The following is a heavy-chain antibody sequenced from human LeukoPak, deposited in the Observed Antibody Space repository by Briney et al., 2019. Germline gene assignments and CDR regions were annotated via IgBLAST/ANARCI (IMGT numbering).Heavy chain of an antibody. CDR3: ARLQQWLVPPSRGRAFDY. V-gene: IGHV4-39*01. Sequence: SETLSLTCTVSGGSISSSSYYWGWIRQSPGKGLEWIGSIYYSGSTYYNPSLKSRVTISVDTPKNQFSLKLRSVTAADTAVYYCARLQQWLVPPSRGRAFDYWGQGTLVTVSS. CDR2: IYYSGST. D-gene: IGHD6-19*01. CDR1: GGSISSSSYY. J-gene: IGHJ4*02.